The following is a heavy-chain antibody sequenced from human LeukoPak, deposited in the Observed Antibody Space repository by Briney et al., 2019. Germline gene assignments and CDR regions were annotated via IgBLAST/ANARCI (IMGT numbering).Heavy chain of an antibody. V-gene: IGHV1-8*03. J-gene: IGHJ6*03. D-gene: IGHD6-13*01. CDR2: MNPNSGNT. Sequence: GASVKVSCKASGYTFTSYDINWVRQATGQGLEWMGWMNPNSGNTGYAQKFQGRVTITRNTSISTAYMELSSLRSEDTAVYYCARGTRYSSSWYIPQDYYYYYMDVWGKGTTVTVSS. CDR3: ARGTRYSSSWYIPQDYYYYYMDV. CDR1: GYTFTSYD.